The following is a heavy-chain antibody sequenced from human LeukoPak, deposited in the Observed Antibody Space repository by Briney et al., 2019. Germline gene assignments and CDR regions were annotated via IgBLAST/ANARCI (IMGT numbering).Heavy chain of an antibody. CDR3: ARAPFLEWLAYDY. CDR2: IYYSGST. Sequence: TPSQTLSLTCTVSGGSISSGGYYWSWIRQHPGKGLEWIGYIYYSGSTNYNPSLKSRVTISVDTSKNQFSLKLSSVTAADTAVYYCARAPFLEWLAYDYWGQGILVIVSS. J-gene: IGHJ4*02. D-gene: IGHD3-3*01. CDR1: GGSISSGGYY. V-gene: IGHV4-31*03.